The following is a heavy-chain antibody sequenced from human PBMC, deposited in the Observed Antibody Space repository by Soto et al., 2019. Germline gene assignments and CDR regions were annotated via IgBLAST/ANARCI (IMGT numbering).Heavy chain of an antibody. Sequence: GGSLRLSCAASGFTFSSYAMSWVRQAPGKGLEWVSAISGSGGSTYYADSVKGRFTISRDNSKNTLYLQMNSLIAEATAVYYCAKDQDSGSYAFDYWGQGTLVTVSS. CDR1: GFTFSSYA. V-gene: IGHV3-23*01. CDR2: ISGSGGST. J-gene: IGHJ4*02. CDR3: AKDQDSGSYAFDY. D-gene: IGHD1-26*01.